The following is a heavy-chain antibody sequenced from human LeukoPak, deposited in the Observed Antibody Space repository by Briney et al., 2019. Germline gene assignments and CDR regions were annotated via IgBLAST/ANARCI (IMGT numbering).Heavy chain of an antibody. CDR3: ARGRRVVVLYYFDY. CDR2: INHSGST. J-gene: IGHJ4*02. Sequence: SETLSLTCAVYGGSFSGYYWSWIRKPPGKGLEWIGEINHSGSTNYNPSLKSRVTISVDTSKNQFSLKLSSVTAADTAVYYCARGRRVVVLYYFDYWGQGTLVTVSS. V-gene: IGHV4-34*01. D-gene: IGHD3-22*01. CDR1: GGSFSGYY.